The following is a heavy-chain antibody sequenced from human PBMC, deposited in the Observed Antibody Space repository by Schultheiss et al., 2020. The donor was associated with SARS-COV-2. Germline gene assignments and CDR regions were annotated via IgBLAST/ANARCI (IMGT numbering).Heavy chain of an antibody. Sequence: GGSLRLSCAASGFTFSRYSMNWVRQAPGKGLEWVSYITSSSTTTYYADAVKGRFTISRDNAKNSLYLQMNSLRDEDTAVYYCASLTGMVQGVTYGALDYWGQGTLVTVSS. V-gene: IGHV3-48*02. CDR3: ASLTGMVQGVTYGALDY. J-gene: IGHJ4*02. CDR1: GFTFSRYS. D-gene: IGHD3-10*01. CDR2: ITSSSTTT.